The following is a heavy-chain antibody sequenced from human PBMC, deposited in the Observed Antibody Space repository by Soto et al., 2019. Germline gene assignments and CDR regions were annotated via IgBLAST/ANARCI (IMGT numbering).Heavy chain of an antibody. D-gene: IGHD6-19*01. Sequence: PGGSLRLPCAASGFIFSDYYMTWIRQAPGKGLEWVSYITISGRTIYYADSMKGRFTISRDNAKNLVYLQMNSLRAEDTAVYYCARDSSGWYCDYWVQGTLVTVSS. CDR3: ARDSSGWYCDY. V-gene: IGHV3-11*01. J-gene: IGHJ4*02. CDR2: ITISGRTI. CDR1: GFIFSDYY.